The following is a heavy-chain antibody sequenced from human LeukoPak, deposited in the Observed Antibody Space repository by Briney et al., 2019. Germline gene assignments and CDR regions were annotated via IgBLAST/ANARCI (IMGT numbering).Heavy chain of an antibody. CDR2: IIPIFGTA. J-gene: IGHJ6*02. Sequence: ASVKVSCKASGGTFSSYAISWVRQAPGQGLEWMGGIIPIFGTANYAQKFQGRVTITADESTSTAYMELSSLRPEDTAVYYCARGVRGYSYGYDYYGMDVWGQGTTVTVSS. D-gene: IGHD5-18*01. V-gene: IGHV1-69*13. CDR3: ARGVRGYSYGYDYYGMDV. CDR1: GGTFSSYA.